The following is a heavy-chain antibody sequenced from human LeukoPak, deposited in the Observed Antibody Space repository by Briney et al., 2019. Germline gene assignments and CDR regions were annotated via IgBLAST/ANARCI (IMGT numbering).Heavy chain of an antibody. CDR1: GGSISSGGYY. CDR2: IYYSGST. J-gene: IGHJ5*02. D-gene: IGHD3-3*01. V-gene: IGHV4-39*07. Sequence: KASETLSLTCTVSGGSISSGGYYWGWIRQPPGKGLEWIGSIYYSGSTYYNPSLKSRVTISVDTSKNQFSLKLSSVTAADTAVYYCARDRPLTFGVDNNWFDPWGQGTLVTVSS. CDR3: ARDRPLTFGVDNNWFDP.